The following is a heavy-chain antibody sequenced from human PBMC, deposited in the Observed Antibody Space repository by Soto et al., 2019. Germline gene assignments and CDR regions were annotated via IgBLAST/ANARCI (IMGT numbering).Heavy chain of an antibody. D-gene: IGHD4-17*01. V-gene: IGHV1-18*01. CDR1: GYTFTSYG. CDR2: ISAYNGNT. J-gene: IGHJ5*02. Sequence: ASVKVSCKASGYTFTSYGISWVRQAPGQGLEWMGWISAYNGNTNYAQKLQGRVTMTTDTSTSTAYMELRSLRSGDTAVYYCARDNDYHGHSNWFDPWGQGTLVTVSS. CDR3: ARDNDYHGHSNWFDP.